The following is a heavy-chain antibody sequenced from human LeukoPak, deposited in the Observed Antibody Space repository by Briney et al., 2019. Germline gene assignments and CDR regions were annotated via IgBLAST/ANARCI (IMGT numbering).Heavy chain of an antibody. CDR2: IREDGSEK. D-gene: IGHD3-16*02. Sequence: GGSLRLSCATSGFTFSNYWMTWVRQAPGKGLEWVASIREDGSEKDYVDSVKGRFTISRDNAKNSLYLQMNSLRAEDKAVYYCARSYDYIWGTYRPFYYFDYWGQGTMVTVSS. V-gene: IGHV3-7*01. CDR3: ARSYDYIWGTYRPFYYFDY. CDR1: GFTFSNYW. J-gene: IGHJ4*02.